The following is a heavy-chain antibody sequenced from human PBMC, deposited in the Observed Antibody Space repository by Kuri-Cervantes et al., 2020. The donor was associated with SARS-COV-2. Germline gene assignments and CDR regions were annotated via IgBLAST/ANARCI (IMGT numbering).Heavy chain of an antibody. Sequence: LSLTCAASGFTFSSYGMHWVRQAPGKGLEWVAVISYDGSNKYYADSVKGRFTISRDNSKNTLYLQMNSLGAEDTAVYYCAKDLEQQLDSHYGMDVWGQGTTVTVSS. CDR3: AKDLEQQLDSHYGMDV. CDR1: GFTFSSYG. V-gene: IGHV3-30*18. CDR2: ISYDGSNK. D-gene: IGHD6-13*01. J-gene: IGHJ6*02.